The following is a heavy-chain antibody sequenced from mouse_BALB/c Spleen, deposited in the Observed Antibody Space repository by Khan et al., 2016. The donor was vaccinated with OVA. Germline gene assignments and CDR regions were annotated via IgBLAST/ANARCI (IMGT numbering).Heavy chain of an antibody. D-gene: IGHD3-2*01. V-gene: IGHV1S137*01. CDR3: ASDSSATEFAY. CDR1: GYTITDYG. J-gene: IGHJ3*01. Sequence: VQLQESGPELVRPGVSVKISCKGSGYTITDYGIHWVKQSHAKSLEWIGVISTYYGDASYNQKFKGKATMTVDKSSSTAYMELARLTSEDSAIYYCASDSSATEFAYWGQGTLVTVSA. CDR2: ISTYYGDA.